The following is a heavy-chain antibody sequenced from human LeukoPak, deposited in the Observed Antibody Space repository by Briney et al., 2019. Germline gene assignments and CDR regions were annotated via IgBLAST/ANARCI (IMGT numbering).Heavy chain of an antibody. V-gene: IGHV3-9*01. CDR2: ISWNSGSI. Sequence: GGSLRLSCAASGFTFSSYGMSWVRQAPGKGLEWVSAISWNSGSIGYADSVKGRFTISRDNAKNSLYLQMNSLRAEDTALYYCAKAATTVSSDFDYWGQGTLVTVSS. CDR3: AKAATTVSSDFDY. D-gene: IGHD4-17*01. CDR1: GFTFSSYG. J-gene: IGHJ4*02.